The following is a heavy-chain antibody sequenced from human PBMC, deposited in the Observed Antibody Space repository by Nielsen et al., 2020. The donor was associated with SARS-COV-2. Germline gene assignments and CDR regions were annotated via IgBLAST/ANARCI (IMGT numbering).Heavy chain of an antibody. Sequence: ASVKVSCKASGYTFTSYYMHWVRQASGQGLEWMGIINPSGGSTSYAQKFQGRVTMTRDTSTSTVYMELSSLRSDDTAVYYCAREKGSYGPAGYGMDVWGQGTTVTVSS. V-gene: IGHV1-46*01. CDR2: INPSGGST. D-gene: IGHD3-16*01. J-gene: IGHJ6*02. CDR3: AREKGSYGPAGYGMDV. CDR1: GYTFTSYY.